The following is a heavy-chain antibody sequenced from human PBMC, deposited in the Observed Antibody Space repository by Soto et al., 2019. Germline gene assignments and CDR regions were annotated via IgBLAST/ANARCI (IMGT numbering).Heavy chain of an antibody. CDR1: GFSLTTSGVG. J-gene: IGHJ4*02. D-gene: IGHD1-7*01. CDR3: AHRLTLNSDWNYGRFDY. V-gene: IGHV2-5*02. Sequence: QITLRESGPALVKPTQTLTLTCTFSGFSLTTSGVGVGWIRQPPGKALEWLALIYWDDDKRYCPSLRSRLTITTXLSXPXVVLTMTNMDPVDTATYFCAHRLTLNSDWNYGRFDYWGQGALVTVSS. CDR2: IYWDDDK.